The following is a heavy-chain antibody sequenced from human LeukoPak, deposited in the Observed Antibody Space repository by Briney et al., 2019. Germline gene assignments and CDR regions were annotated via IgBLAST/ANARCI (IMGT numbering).Heavy chain of an antibody. CDR2: MNPNSGNT. V-gene: IGHV1-8*02. Sequence: ASVKVSCKASGGTFSSYAISWVRQAPGQGLEWMGWMNPNSGNTGYAQKFQGRVTMTRNTSISTAYMELSSLRSEDTAVYYCARGLKSSSSLVYGMDVWGQGTTVTVSS. CDR3: ARGLKSSSSLVYGMDV. D-gene: IGHD6-6*01. J-gene: IGHJ6*02. CDR1: GGTFSSYA.